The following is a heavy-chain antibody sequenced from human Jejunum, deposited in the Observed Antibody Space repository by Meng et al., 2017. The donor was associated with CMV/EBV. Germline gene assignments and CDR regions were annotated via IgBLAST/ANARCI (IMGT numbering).Heavy chain of an antibody. CDR1: GYTFTGYY. J-gene: IGHJ4*02. D-gene: IGHD5-12*01. Sequence: KASGYTFTGYYMHWVRQAPGQGPERMGWINPNSGDTTYAQQFQGRVTMTRDTSISTAYMELSSLRSDDTAVYYCATSSSGFDFWTDYWGQGTLVTVSS. CDR3: ATSSSGFDFWTDY. CDR2: INPNSGDT. V-gene: IGHV1-2*02.